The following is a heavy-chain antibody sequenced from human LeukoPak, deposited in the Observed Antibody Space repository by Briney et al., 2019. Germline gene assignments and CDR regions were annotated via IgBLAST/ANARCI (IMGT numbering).Heavy chain of an antibody. Sequence: SETLSLTCTFSGGSISSYYWSWIRQPAGKGLEWIGRIHTSGSTNYNPSLKSRVTISVDTSKNQFSLKLSSVTAADTAVYYCARDRYIFAGPDAYYYMDVWGKGTTVTISS. J-gene: IGHJ6*03. V-gene: IGHV4-4*07. CDR3: ARDRYIFAGPDAYYYMDV. CDR2: IHTSGST. D-gene: IGHD5-18*01. CDR1: GGSISSYY.